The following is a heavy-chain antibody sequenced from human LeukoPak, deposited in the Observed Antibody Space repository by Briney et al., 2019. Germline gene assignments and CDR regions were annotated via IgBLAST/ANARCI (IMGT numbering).Heavy chain of an antibody. D-gene: IGHD3-9*01. J-gene: IGHJ6*02. CDR3: ARAGLSRYFDWSSPSGFYYGMDV. Sequence: ASVKVSFKASGYTFSAYGITWVRQAPGQGLEWMGWINTDKGDKKYAQTFQGRVTMTTDTSTSTAYMDLRSLRSDDTAVYYCARAGLSRYFDWSSPSGFYYGMDVWGQGTTVIVSS. CDR2: INTDKGDK. V-gene: IGHV1-18*01. CDR1: GYTFSAYG.